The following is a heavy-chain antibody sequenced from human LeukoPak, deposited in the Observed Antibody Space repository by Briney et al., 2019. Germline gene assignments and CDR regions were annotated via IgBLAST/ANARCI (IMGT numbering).Heavy chain of an antibody. V-gene: IGHV1-8*01. J-gene: IGHJ6*02. D-gene: IGHD6-13*01. CDR1: GYAFTSYD. Sequence: ASVKLSCTASGYAFTSYDINWVRHAPGQGLEWMGWMNLNSGNTGYAQKFQGRVTMTRNTSISTAYMELSSLRSEDTAVYYCARPFAAAGKRRYGMDVWGQGTTVTVSS. CDR3: ARPFAAAGKRRYGMDV. CDR2: MNLNSGNT.